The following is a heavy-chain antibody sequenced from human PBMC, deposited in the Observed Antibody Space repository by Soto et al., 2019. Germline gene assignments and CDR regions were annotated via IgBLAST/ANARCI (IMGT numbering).Heavy chain of an antibody. CDR2: ISQSGTS. J-gene: IGHJ3*01. V-gene: IGHV4-4*02. CDR3: ARVVLTITRGAFDA. Sequence: QVQLQESGPGLEKPSGTLSLTCAVSGGSISSSHWWTWVRQSPGKGLDYIGEISQSGTSNSNPSLKRRVTPSVDKSKNHFSLTLTSVTAADTAVYYCARVVLTITRGAFDAWGQGTLVSVSS. CDR1: GGSISSSHW. D-gene: IGHD3-9*01.